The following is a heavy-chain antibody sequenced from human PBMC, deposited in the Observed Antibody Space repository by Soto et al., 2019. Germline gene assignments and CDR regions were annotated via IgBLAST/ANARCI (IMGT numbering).Heavy chain of an antibody. Sequence: SETLSLTCAVYGGSFSGYYWSWIRQPPGKGLEWIGEINHSGSTNYNPSLKSRVTISVDTSKNQFSLKLSSVTAADTAVCYCARGEYSSSPFDYWGQGTLVTVSS. J-gene: IGHJ4*02. CDR1: GGSFSGYY. V-gene: IGHV4-34*01. CDR3: ARGEYSSSPFDY. CDR2: INHSGST. D-gene: IGHD6-6*01.